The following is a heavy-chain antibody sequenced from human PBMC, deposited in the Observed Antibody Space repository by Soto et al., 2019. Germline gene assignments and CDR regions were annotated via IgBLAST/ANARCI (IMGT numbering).Heavy chain of an antibody. V-gene: IGHV1-8*01. CDR1: GYTFSYFD. Sequence: XSVKVSCKASGYTFSYFDINWLRQASGQGPEWMGWMNAKSGDTFFAQRFQGKFNMTWDTSLSTAYMEVGSLTSDDTAIYYRARGNPFNYAGFDVWGQGTTVTVSS. J-gene: IGHJ6*02. CDR3: ARGNPFNYAGFDV. D-gene: IGHD3-16*01. CDR2: MNAKSGDT.